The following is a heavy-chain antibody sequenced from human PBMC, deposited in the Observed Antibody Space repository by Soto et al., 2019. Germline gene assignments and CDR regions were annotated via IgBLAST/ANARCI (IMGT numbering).Heavy chain of an antibody. CDR2: IYYGGST. CDR1: GASISSGGYY. Sequence: SETLSLTCTVSGASISSGGYYWSWIRQLPGKGLEWIGYIYYGGSTYYNPSLKSRVSISVDTSKNQFSLKLSSVTAADTAVYYCAREGYYDSSGYFDYWGQGTLVTVSS. CDR3: AREGYYDSSGYFDY. V-gene: IGHV4-30-4*02. D-gene: IGHD3-22*01. J-gene: IGHJ4*02.